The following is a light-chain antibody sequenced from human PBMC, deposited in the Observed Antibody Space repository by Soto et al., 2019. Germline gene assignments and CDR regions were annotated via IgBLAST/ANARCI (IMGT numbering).Light chain of an antibody. CDR3: SSYTSSSTYG. J-gene: IGLJ1*01. V-gene: IGLV2-14*03. Sequence: QSALTQPASVSGSPGQSITISCTGTISDVGGYNYVSWYQQHPGKAPKLMIFDVSNRPSGVSNRCSGSKSGYTASLTISGLQAEDEADYYFSSYTSSSTYGFGTGTKLTVL. CDR1: ISDVGGYNY. CDR2: DVS.